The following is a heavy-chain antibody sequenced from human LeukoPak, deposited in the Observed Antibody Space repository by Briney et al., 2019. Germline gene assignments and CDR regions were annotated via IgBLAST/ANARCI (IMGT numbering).Heavy chain of an antibody. Sequence: GGSLRLSCAASGFAFSSYSMNWVRQAPGKGLEWVSSISSSTKYIYYTDSVKGRFTLSRDNAKNSLSLQMDSLRAEDTAVYYCVGGKGADYWGQGTLVTVSS. CDR2: ISSSTKYI. J-gene: IGHJ4*02. D-gene: IGHD1-1*01. V-gene: IGHV3-21*01. CDR3: VGGKGADY. CDR1: GFAFSSYS.